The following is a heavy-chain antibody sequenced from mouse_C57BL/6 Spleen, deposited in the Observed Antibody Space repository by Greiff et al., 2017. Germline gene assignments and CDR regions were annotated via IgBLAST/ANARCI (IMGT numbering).Heavy chain of an antibody. CDR1: GFTFSDYG. Sequence: EVHLVESGGGLVKPGGSLKLSCAASGFTFSDYGMHWVRQAPEKGLEWVAYISSGSSTIYYADTVKGRFTISRDNAKNTLFLQMTSLRSEDTAMYYCARDDYAWYFDVWGTGTTVTVSS. CDR3: ARDDYAWYFDV. V-gene: IGHV5-17*01. J-gene: IGHJ1*03. CDR2: ISSGSSTI. D-gene: IGHD2-4*01.